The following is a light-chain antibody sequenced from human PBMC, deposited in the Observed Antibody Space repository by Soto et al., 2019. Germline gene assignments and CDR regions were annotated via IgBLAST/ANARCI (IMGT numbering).Light chain of an antibody. J-gene: IGKJ4*01. CDR2: QAS. Sequence: DIQMTQSPSTLSASVGDRVTITCRASQNIYTWLAWYQQKPGSAPKLLIYQASALESGVPSRFSGSGSGTEFPLIISILQPDDFATSYCQHYQAYPLTFVGGTKVEIK. CDR1: QNIYTW. V-gene: IGKV1-5*03. CDR3: QHYQAYPLT.